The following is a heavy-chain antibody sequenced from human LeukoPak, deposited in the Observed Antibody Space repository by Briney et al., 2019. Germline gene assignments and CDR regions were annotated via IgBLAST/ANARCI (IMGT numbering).Heavy chain of an antibody. CDR1: GYSFTGYY. CDR3: ARADSSSWGWFDP. V-gene: IGHV1-2*04. CDR2: INPNSGGT. Sequence: GASVKVSCKASGYSFTGYYMHWVRQAPGQGLEWMGWINPNSGGTNYAQKFQSWVTMTRDTSISTAYMELSRLRSDDTAVYYCARADSSSWGWFDPWGQGTLVTVSS. D-gene: IGHD6-13*01. J-gene: IGHJ5*02.